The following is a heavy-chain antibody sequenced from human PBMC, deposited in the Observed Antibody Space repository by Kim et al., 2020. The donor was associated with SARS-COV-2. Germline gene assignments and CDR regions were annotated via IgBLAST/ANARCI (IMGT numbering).Heavy chain of an antibody. J-gene: IGHJ3*02. Sequence: SETLSLTCAVYGGSFSGYYWSWIRQPPGKGLEWIGEINHSGSTNYNPSLKSRVTISVDTSKNQFSLKLSSVTAADTAVYYCARGLRFLEWFQSSIAFDI. V-gene: IGHV4-34*01. CDR3: ARGLRFLEWFQSSIAFDI. CDR2: INHSGST. CDR1: GGSFSGYY. D-gene: IGHD3-3*01.